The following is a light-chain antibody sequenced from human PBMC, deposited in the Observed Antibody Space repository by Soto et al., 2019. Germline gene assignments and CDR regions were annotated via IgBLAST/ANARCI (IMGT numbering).Light chain of an antibody. CDR3: SSYTSSSTHV. J-gene: IGLJ6*01. V-gene: IGLV2-14*03. CDR2: DVN. CDR1: SSDIGALNF. Sequence: QSALTQPASVSGSPGQSITISCTGTSSDIGALNFVSWYQQHPGKVPKLMIFDVNRRPSGVSDRFSGSKSGNTASLTISGLQAEDEGDYYCSSYTSSSTHVFGSGTKLTVL.